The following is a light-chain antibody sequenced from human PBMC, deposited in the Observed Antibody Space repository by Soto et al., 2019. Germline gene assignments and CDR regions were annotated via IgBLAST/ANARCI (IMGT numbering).Light chain of an antibody. Sequence: ETVLTQSPGTLSLSPGERATLSCRATQSVSSSYLAWYQQKPGQAPRLLIYGASSRATGIPDRFSGSGSGTDFTLTISRLEPEDFAVYYCQQYGSPGTFGQGTKVEIK. V-gene: IGKV3-20*01. CDR3: QQYGSPGT. J-gene: IGKJ1*01. CDR1: QSVSSSY. CDR2: GAS.